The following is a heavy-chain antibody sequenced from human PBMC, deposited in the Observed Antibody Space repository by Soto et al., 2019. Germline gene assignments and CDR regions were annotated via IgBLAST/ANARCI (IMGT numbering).Heavy chain of an antibody. CDR2: ISSSSSTI. D-gene: IGHD3-3*01. CDR3: ARENSSYDFWSGYRVNYYYMDV. J-gene: IGHJ6*03. Sequence: GGSLTLSCATSGLTFSSDSMNLVRGAPGKGGEWVTYISSSSSTIYYADSVKGRFTISRDNAKNSLYLQMNSLRAEDTAVYYCARENSSYDFWSGYRVNYYYMDVWGKGTTVTVSS. CDR1: GLTFSSDS. V-gene: IGHV3-48*01.